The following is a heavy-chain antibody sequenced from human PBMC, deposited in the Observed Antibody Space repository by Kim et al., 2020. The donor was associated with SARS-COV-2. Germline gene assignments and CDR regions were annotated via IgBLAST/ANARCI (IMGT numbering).Heavy chain of an antibody. CDR2: INAGNGNT. D-gene: IGHD6-19*01. Sequence: ASVKVSCKASGYTFTSYAMHWVRQAPGQRLEWMGWINAGNGNTKYSQKFQGRVTITRDTSASTAYMELSSLRSEDTAVYYCARGGGAVEGLFDYWGQGTLVTVSS. J-gene: IGHJ4*02. V-gene: IGHV1-3*01. CDR1: GYTFTSYA. CDR3: ARGGGAVEGLFDY.